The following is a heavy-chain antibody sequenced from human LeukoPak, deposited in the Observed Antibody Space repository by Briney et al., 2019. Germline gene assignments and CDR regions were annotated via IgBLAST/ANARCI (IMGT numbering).Heavy chain of an antibody. Sequence: SETLSLTCTVSGGSISSYYWSWIRQPPGKGLEWIGYIYYSGSTNYNPSHKSRVTISVDTSKNQFSLKLSSVTAADTAVYYCAREFTVVTGPFDLWGRGTLVTVSS. CDR2: IYYSGST. J-gene: IGHJ2*01. CDR3: AREFTVVTGPFDL. V-gene: IGHV4-59*01. CDR1: GGSISSYY. D-gene: IGHD4-23*01.